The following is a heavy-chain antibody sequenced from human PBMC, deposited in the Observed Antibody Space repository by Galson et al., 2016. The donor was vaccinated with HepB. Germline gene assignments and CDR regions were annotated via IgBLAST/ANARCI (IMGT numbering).Heavy chain of an antibody. D-gene: IGHD4-17*01. J-gene: IGHJ4*02. CDR3: ARKKHGVLDY. V-gene: IGHV3-21*01. Sequence: SLRLSCAASGFTFSSYSMDWVRQAPGKGLEWVSSISSSSYIYYADSVKGRFTISRDNAKNALYLQMNSLRADDTAVYFCARKKHGVLDYWGQGTLVTVSS. CDR2: ISSSSYI. CDR1: GFTFSSYS.